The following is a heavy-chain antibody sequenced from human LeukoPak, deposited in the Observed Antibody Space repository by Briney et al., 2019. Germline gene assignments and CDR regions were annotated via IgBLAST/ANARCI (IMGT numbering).Heavy chain of an antibody. Sequence: SETLSLTCTVSGGSISSYYWSWIRLPPGKGLEWIGYIYYSGSTNYNPSLKSRVTISVDTSKNQFSLKLSSVTAADTAVYYCARGYSYGAPLRYWGQGTLVTVSS. CDR1: GGSISSYY. CDR2: IYYSGST. D-gene: IGHD5-18*01. V-gene: IGHV4-59*01. J-gene: IGHJ4*02. CDR3: ARGYSYGAPLRY.